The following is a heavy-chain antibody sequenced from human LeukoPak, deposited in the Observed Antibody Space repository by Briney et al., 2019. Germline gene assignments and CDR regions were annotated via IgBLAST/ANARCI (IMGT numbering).Heavy chain of an antibody. CDR2: ISWNSGSI. V-gene: IGHV3-9*01. CDR1: GFTFDDYA. CDR3: ARDLYYDFWSGYFPPRYYYYYGMGV. J-gene: IGHJ6*02. D-gene: IGHD3-3*01. Sequence: GRSLRLSCAASGFTFDDYAMHWVRQAPGKGLEWVSCISWNSGSIGYADSVKGRFTISRDNAKNSLYLQMNSLRAEDTAVYYCARDLYYDFWSGYFPPRYYYYYGMGVWGQGTTVTVSS.